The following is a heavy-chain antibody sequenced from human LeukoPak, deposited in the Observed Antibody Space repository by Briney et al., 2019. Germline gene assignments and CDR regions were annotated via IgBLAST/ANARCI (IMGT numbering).Heavy chain of an antibody. V-gene: IGHV3-43*02. Sequence: PGGSLRLSCAASGFTFDDYAMHWVRQAPGKGLEWVSLISGDGGSTYYADSVKGRFTTSRDNSKNSLYLQMNSLRTEDTALYYCAKESGYLTLGWFDPWGQGTLVTVSS. CDR1: GFTFDDYA. CDR2: ISGDGGST. J-gene: IGHJ5*02. D-gene: IGHD5-12*01. CDR3: AKESGYLTLGWFDP.